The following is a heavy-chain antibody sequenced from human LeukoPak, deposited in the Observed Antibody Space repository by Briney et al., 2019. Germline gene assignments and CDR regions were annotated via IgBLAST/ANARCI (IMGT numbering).Heavy chain of an antibody. CDR2: NYPSGRT. Sequence: SETLSLTCTVSGYSISSGYYWGWIRQPPGKGLEWIGSNYPSGRTTYNPALKNRVTISVDTSKNQFSLKLSSVTAADTAVYYCAREGDSSSVGWFDPWGQGTLVTVSS. V-gene: IGHV4-38-2*02. CDR1: GYSISSGYY. D-gene: IGHD6-13*01. CDR3: AREGDSSSVGWFDP. J-gene: IGHJ5*02.